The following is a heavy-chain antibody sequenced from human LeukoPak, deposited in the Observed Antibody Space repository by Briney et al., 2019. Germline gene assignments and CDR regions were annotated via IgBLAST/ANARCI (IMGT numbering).Heavy chain of an antibody. J-gene: IGHJ5*02. V-gene: IGHV4-59*08. Sequence: SETLSLTCTVSSGSISTYYWSWIRQPPGKGLEWIGYIYYTGITNYNPSLRSRVTILVDTSKNQFSLELTSVIAADTAVYYCTRHVGGGGVLRFDPWGQGTLVTVSS. CDR1: SGSISTYY. CDR2: IYYTGIT. D-gene: IGHD3-3*01. CDR3: TRHVGGGGVLRFDP.